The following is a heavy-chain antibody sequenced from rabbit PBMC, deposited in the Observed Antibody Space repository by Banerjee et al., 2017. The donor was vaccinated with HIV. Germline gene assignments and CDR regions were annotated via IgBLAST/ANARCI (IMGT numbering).Heavy chain of an antibody. V-gene: IGHV1S45*01. D-gene: IGHD3-3*01. CDR3: ARDSLQGYAFNL. CDR1: GFSFSSSYW. J-gene: IGHJ4*01. Sequence: QEQLEESGGGLVKPGASLTLTCTASGFSFSSSYWLCWVRQVPGKGLEWIACINTSSGNTVYANWAKGRFTISKTSSTTVTLQMTSLTAADTAIYFCARDSLQGYAFNLWGPGTLVTVS. CDR2: INTSSGNT.